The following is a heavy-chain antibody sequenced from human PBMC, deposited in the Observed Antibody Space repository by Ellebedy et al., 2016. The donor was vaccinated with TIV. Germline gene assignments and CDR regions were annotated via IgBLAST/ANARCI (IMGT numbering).Heavy chain of an antibody. Sequence: GESLKISCVASGFTFSSYALNWVRQAPGKGLEWVSYISSRSSTIYDADSVKGRFTISRDNAKNSLYLQMNSLRAEDTAVYYCARLRYFDWLLWGFDPWGQGTLVTVSS. CDR1: GFTFSSYA. J-gene: IGHJ5*02. CDR3: ARLRYFDWLLWGFDP. CDR2: ISSRSSTI. V-gene: IGHV3-48*04. D-gene: IGHD3-9*01.